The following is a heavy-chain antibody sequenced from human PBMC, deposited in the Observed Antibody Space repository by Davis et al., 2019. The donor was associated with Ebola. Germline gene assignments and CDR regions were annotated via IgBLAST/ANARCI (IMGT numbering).Heavy chain of an antibody. Sequence: GGSLRLSCAASGFTFINYAIHWVRQAPGKGLEWVAVISHDGSYKYYADSVKGRCTISRDNFKNMVYLQMNSLRPEDTAVYYCARVMLRYFDWYPTDYWGRGTLVTVSS. J-gene: IGHJ4*02. CDR3: ARVMLRYFDWYPTDY. V-gene: IGHV3-30-3*01. CDR1: GFTFINYA. D-gene: IGHD3-9*01. CDR2: ISHDGSYK.